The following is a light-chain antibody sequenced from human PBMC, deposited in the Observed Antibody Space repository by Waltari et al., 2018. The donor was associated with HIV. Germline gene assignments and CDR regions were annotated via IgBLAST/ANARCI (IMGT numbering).Light chain of an antibody. CDR1: RSVLFTSDNRNY. J-gene: IGKJ3*01. CDR3: QQYYSTPLT. V-gene: IGKV4-1*01. CDR2: WAS. Sequence: QSQDPPPVSLDERATSHCTPSRSVLFTSDNRNYLAWDQQKPRQPPKLLISWASTRASGVPDRFSGSGSGTDFTLTISSLQAEDVAIYYCQQYYSTPLTFGPGTKVDIK.